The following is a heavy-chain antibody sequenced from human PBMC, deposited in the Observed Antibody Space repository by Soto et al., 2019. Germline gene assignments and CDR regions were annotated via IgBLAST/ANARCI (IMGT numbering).Heavy chain of an antibody. D-gene: IGHD6-19*01. CDR1: GFTFRGYA. V-gene: IGHV3-23*01. J-gene: IGHJ4*02. CDR3: ARAPYRSGWWGFDY. CDR2: IDYSGATT. Sequence: GGSLRLSCAASGFTFRGYAMIWVRQAPGKGLEWVSTIDYSGATTKYADSVRGRFTISRDNSKNTLYLQMNSLRTEDTAVYYCARAPYRSGWWGFDYWGQGNLVTVSS.